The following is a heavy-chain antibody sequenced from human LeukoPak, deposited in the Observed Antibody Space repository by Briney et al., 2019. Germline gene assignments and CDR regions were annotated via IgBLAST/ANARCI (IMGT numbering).Heavy chain of an antibody. Sequence: GASVNVSCKASGGPFSRLAISWVRQAPGQGREGMGDIMSVYGTANYAQNFQGRVAITTDESTSTGYMELSRLTSEDTDVYYCARDISGPVGYFQHWGQGTLVTVSS. V-gene: IGHV1-69*05. J-gene: IGHJ1*01. CDR1: GGPFSRLA. D-gene: IGHD2-15*01. CDR3: ARDISGPVGYFQH. CDR2: IMSVYGTA.